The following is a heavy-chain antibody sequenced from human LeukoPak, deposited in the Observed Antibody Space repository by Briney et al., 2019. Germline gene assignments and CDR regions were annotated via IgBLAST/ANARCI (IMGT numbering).Heavy chain of an antibody. CDR2: VTGPADTT. D-gene: IGHD5-24*01. Sequence: PGGSLRLSCAASGFTFNNYAMNWARQAPGKGLEWVAAVTGPADTTYYADSVKGRFTISRDSFKDTLYLQMNRLGAEDTALYYCAKGAAIDHWGQGTLVTVSS. V-gene: IGHV3-23*01. J-gene: IGHJ4*02. CDR1: GFTFNNYA. CDR3: AKGAAIDH.